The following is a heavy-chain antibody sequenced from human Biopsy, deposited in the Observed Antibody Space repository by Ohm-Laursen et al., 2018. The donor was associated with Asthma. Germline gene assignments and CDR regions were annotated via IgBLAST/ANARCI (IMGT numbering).Heavy chain of an antibody. CDR2: ITPESGGT. Sequence: GASVKVSCKASGYTFTGYYMHWVRQAPGQGLEWMGRITPESGGTTYAQKFQGRVTMTRDRSISTAYMELNRLRSDDTAVYYCARDALHDNNAYIGDAFDFWGQGTMVTVPS. J-gene: IGHJ3*01. V-gene: IGHV1-2*06. D-gene: IGHD5-24*01. CDR1: GYTFTGYY. CDR3: ARDALHDNNAYIGDAFDF.